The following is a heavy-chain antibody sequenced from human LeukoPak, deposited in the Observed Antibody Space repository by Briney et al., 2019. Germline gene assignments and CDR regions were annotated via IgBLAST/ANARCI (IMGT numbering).Heavy chain of an antibody. V-gene: IGHV3-11*04. CDR1: GFTFSDYY. CDR3: ARGDLGLYSSSWYYFDF. D-gene: IGHD6-13*01. J-gene: IGHJ4*02. Sequence: PGGSLRLSCAASGFTFSDYYISWIRQAPGKGLEWLSYISSTGSSIKYADSVKGRFTISRDNAEKSLYLQMNSLRAEDTAVYYCARGDLGLYSSSWYYFDFWGQGTLVTVSS. CDR2: ISSTGSSI.